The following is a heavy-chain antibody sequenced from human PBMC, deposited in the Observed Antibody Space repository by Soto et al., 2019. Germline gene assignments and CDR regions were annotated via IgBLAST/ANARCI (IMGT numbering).Heavy chain of an antibody. CDR3: ARSGDNYNRLDY. CDR2: SSNSGTFS. Sequence: RRLSCEGSGFTFSDYYISWIRQAPGKGLEWISYSSNSGTFSRYADSVKGRFSISRDNTKNLLYLQMNSLRAEDTAVYYCARSGDNYNRLDYWGQGTPVTVSS. J-gene: IGHJ4*02. V-gene: IGHV3-11*06. D-gene: IGHD1-1*01. CDR1: GFTFSDYY.